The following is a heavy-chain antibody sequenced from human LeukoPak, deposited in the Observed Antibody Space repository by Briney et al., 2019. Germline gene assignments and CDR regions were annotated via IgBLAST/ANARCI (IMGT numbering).Heavy chain of an antibody. D-gene: IGHD4-17*01. CDR3: ASTTVRTGY. Sequence: SETLSLTCSVSGGSISTSNYYWGWIRQSPGKGLEWIGSIYHSGSTYYNPSLRSRVTISIDTSKNQFSLKLTSVTAADTAVYYCASTTVRTGYWGQGTLVTVSS. V-gene: IGHV4-39*07. CDR1: GGSISTSNYY. CDR2: IYHSGST. J-gene: IGHJ4*02.